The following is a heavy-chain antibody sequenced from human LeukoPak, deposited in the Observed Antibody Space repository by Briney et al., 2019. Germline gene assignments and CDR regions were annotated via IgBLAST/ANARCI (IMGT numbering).Heavy chain of an antibody. D-gene: IGHD5-18*01. CDR1: GGSISSSSYY. CDR3: ARQAPGYSYGYVY. Sequence: SEALSLTCTVSGGSISSSSYYWGWIRQPPGKGLEWIGSIYYSGSTYYNPSLKSRVTISVDTSKNQFSLKLSSVTAADTAVYYCARQAPGYSYGYVYWGQGTLVTVSS. V-gene: IGHV4-39*01. CDR2: IYYSGST. J-gene: IGHJ4*02.